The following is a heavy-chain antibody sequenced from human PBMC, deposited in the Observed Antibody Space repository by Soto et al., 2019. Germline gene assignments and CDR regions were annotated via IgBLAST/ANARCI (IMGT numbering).Heavy chain of an antibody. CDR2: IDSDGSTT. CDR1: GFTFSVYW. CDR3: ARPGYSNYGPGVDV. J-gene: IGHJ6*04. D-gene: IGHD4-4*01. V-gene: IGHV3-74*01. Sequence: EVQLVESGGGLVQPGGSLRLSCAASGFTFSVYWMHWVRQAPGKGLVWVARIDSDGSTTNYADSVKGRFTISRDNAKSTLYLQMNRKSAEDTDVDYCARPGYSNYGPGVDVWGEGTTVTVSS.